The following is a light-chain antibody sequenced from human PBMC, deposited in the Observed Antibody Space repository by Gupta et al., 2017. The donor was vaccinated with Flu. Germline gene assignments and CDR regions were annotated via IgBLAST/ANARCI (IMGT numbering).Light chain of an antibody. V-gene: IGLV3-10*01. CDR2: EDT. CDR1: ALPKKY. CDR3: YSTDSSDIHWGV. Sequence: GDALPKKYAYWYQQRSGQAPVLVIYEDTKRPSEIPERFSGSSSGTMATLTITGAQVEDEADYYCYSTDSSDIHWGVFGGGTKLTVL. J-gene: IGLJ3*02.